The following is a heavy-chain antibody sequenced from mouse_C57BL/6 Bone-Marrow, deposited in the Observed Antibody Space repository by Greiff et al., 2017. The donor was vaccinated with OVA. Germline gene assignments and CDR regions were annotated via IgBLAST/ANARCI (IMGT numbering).Heavy chain of an antibody. V-gene: IGHV1-69*01. CDR2: IDPSDSYP. J-gene: IGHJ2*01. CDR1: GYTFTSYW. D-gene: IGHD2-13*01. CDR3: AREGDYEDYFDY. Sequence: QVQLQQPGAELVMPGASVKLSCKASGYTFTSYWMHWVKQRPGQGLEWIGEIDPSDSYPNYNQKFKGKSTLTVDKSSSTAYMQLSSLTSEDSAVYYCAREGDYEDYFDYWGQGTTLTVSS.